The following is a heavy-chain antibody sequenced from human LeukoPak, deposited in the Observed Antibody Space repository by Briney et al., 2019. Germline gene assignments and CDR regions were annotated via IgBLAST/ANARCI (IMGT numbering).Heavy chain of an antibody. CDR1: GFTFSSYS. CDR2: ISSSSTYI. D-gene: IGHD4-23*01. Sequence: GGSLRLSCAASGFTFSSYSMNWVRQAPGKGLECVSSISSSSTYIYSADSVRGRFRISRDNAGSALYLHMNNLRAEDTAVYYCARLLRWAAFDIWGQGRMVTVSS. J-gene: IGHJ3*02. CDR3: ARLLRWAAFDI. V-gene: IGHV3-21*01.